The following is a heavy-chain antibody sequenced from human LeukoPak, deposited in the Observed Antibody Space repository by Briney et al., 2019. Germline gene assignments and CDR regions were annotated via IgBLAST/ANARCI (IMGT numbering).Heavy chain of an antibody. J-gene: IGHJ4*02. V-gene: IGHV3-7*03. CDR3: AWEVGSNGYYPGY. CDR1: GFTFSGYW. CDR2: IKQDGSEK. Sequence: GGSLRLSCAASGFTFSGYWMSWVRQAPGKGLEWVANIKQDGSEKYYVDSVKGRFTISRDNAKNSLYLQMNSLRAEDTAVYYCAWEVGSNGYYPGYWGQGTLVTVSS. D-gene: IGHD3-22*01.